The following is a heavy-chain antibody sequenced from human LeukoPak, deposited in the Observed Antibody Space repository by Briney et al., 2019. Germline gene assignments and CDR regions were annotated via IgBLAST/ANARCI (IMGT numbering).Heavy chain of an antibody. Sequence: VASVKVSCKASGYTFTGYYMHWVRQAPGQGLKWMGWINPNSGGTNYAQKFQGRVTMTRDTSISTAYMELSRLRSDDTAVYYCARADYDFWSGYYDYWGQGTLVTVSS. V-gene: IGHV1-2*02. CDR1: GYTFTGYY. CDR2: INPNSGGT. J-gene: IGHJ4*02. CDR3: ARADYDFWSGYYDY. D-gene: IGHD3-3*01.